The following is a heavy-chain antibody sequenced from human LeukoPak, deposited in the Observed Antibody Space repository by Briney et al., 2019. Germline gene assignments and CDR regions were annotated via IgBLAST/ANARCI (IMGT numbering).Heavy chain of an antibody. Sequence: GGSLRLSRAASGFTFSSNWMTWVRQAPGKGLEWVANIKQDGSEKYYVDSVKGRFTISRDNAKNSVYLQMNSLRVEDTAVYYCARLWQIDYWGQGTLVTVSS. J-gene: IGHJ4*02. D-gene: IGHD2-21*01. CDR3: ARLWQIDY. CDR2: IKQDGSEK. V-gene: IGHV3-7*01. CDR1: GFTFSSNW.